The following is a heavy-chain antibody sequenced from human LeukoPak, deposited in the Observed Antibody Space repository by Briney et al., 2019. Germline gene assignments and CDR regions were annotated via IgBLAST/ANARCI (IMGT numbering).Heavy chain of an antibody. CDR3: AKDRGYCSSTSCYEPFDY. J-gene: IGHJ4*02. D-gene: IGHD2-2*01. CDR1: GFTFSSYA. V-gene: IGHV3-23*01. Sequence: GGSLRLSCAASGFTFSSYAMSWVRQAPGKGLEWVSDISGSGGSTYYADSVKGRFTISRDNSKNTLYLQMNSLRAEDTAVYYCAKDRGYCSSTSCYEPFDYWGQGTLVTVSS. CDR2: ISGSGGST.